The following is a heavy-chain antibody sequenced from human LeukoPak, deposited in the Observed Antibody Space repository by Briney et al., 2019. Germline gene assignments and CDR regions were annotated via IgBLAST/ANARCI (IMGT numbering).Heavy chain of an antibody. CDR1: GFTFEDFA. CDR3: TKSKHGGSPDDAFDV. CDR2: ISWNRRDGDNV. V-gene: IGHV3-9*01. Sequence: PGRSLRLSCAASGFTFEDFAMHWVRQSPGQGLEWVSSISWNRRDGDNVAYADSVEGRFTISRDDSKNSLYLHMESLRTEDTALYYCTKSKHGGSPDDAFDVWGQGTMVAVSS. J-gene: IGHJ3*01. D-gene: IGHD2-15*01.